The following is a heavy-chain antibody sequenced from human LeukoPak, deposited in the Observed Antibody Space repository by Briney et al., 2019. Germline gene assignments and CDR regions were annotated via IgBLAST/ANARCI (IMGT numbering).Heavy chain of an antibody. CDR2: INMDGSTT. V-gene: IGHV3-74*01. CDR3: AREYGQNTPHFGY. D-gene: IGHD2/OR15-2a*01. CDR1: GFTFSNYW. Sequence: PGGSLRLSCTASGFTFSNYWMHWVRQAPGKGLVGVSRINMDGSTTTYADPVKGRFTISRDNAKNTLYLQMNSLRAEDTAVFYCAREYGQNTPHFGYWGQGTLVTVSS. J-gene: IGHJ4*02.